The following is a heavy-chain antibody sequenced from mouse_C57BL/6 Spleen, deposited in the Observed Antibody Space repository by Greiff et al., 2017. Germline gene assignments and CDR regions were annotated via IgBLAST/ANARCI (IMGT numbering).Heavy chain of an antibody. D-gene: IGHD2-4*01. CDR3: ARENDYWFAY. V-gene: IGHV2-2*01. Sequence: QVQLQQSGPGLVQPSQSLSITCTVSGFSLTSYGVHWVRQSPGQGLEWLGVIWSGGSTDYNAACISRLSISKDNSKSQVFFKMNSLQADDTAIYYCARENDYWFAYWGQGTLVTVSA. CDR1: GFSLTSYG. J-gene: IGHJ3*01. CDR2: IWSGGST.